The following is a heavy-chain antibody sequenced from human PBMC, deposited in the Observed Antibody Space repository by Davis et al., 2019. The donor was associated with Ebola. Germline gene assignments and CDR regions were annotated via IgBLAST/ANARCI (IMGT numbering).Heavy chain of an antibody. CDR2: IYYSGST. Sequence: MPGGSLRLSCAVYGGSFSGYYWSWIRQPPGKGLEWIGYIYYSGSTNYNPSLKSRVTISVDTSKNQFSLKLSSVTAADTAVYYCARTNSSGWYSLIDYWGQGTLVTVSS. V-gene: IGHV4-59*12. D-gene: IGHD6-19*01. CDR3: ARTNSSGWYSLIDY. J-gene: IGHJ4*02. CDR1: GGSFSGYY.